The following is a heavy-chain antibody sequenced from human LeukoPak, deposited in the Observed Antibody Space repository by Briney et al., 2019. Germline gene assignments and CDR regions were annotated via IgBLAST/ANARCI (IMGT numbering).Heavy chain of an antibody. J-gene: IGHJ4*02. CDR2: ISYDGSNK. Sequence: GGSLRLSCAASGFTFSSYGMHWVRQAPGKGLEWVAVISYDGSNKYYADSVKGRFTISRDNSKNTLYLQMNSLRAEDTAVYYCAKAKPLMYSSGWYPYYFDYWGQGTLVTVSS. D-gene: IGHD6-19*01. CDR3: AKAKPLMYSSGWYPYYFDY. CDR1: GFTFSSYG. V-gene: IGHV3-30*18.